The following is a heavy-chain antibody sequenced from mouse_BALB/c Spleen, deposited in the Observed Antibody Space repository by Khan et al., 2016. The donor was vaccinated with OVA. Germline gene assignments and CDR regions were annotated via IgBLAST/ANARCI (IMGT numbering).Heavy chain of an antibody. V-gene: IGHV1-63*02. CDR3: ALPYYYGSSYDTMDA. Sequence: QVRLQQSGAELVRPGTSVKMSCKAAGYTFTQYWIGWVKQRPGHGLEWIGDIYPGSGNTHYSEKFEGKATLTADTSSSTAYMQLSSLTSEDSAIYSSALPYYYGSSYDTMDAWGQGTSVTVSS. CDR1: GYTFTQYW. CDR2: IYPGSGNT. D-gene: IGHD1-1*01. J-gene: IGHJ4*01.